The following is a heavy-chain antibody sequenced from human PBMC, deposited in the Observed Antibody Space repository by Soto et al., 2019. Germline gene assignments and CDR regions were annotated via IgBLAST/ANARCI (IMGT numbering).Heavy chain of an antibody. CDR2: INHSGST. Sequence: SETRSLTCAVYGGSFSCYYWSWIRQPPGKGLEWIGEINHSGSTNYNPSLKSRVTISVDTSKNQFSLKLSSVTAADTAVYYCARGNGVATILNYHYYGMDVWGQGTTVTVSS. J-gene: IGHJ6*02. D-gene: IGHD5-12*01. CDR1: GGSFSCYY. V-gene: IGHV4-34*01. CDR3: ARGNGVATILNYHYYGMDV.